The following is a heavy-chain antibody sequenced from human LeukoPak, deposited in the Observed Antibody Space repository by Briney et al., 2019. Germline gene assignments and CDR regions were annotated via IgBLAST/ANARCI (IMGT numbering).Heavy chain of an antibody. J-gene: IGHJ4*02. Sequence: GGSLRLSSAASGFTFSSYSMNWVRQAPGKGLEWVSYISSSGSTIYYADSVKSRFTISRDNAKNSLYLQMNSLRAEDTAVYYCARDNEGSYYPTYFAYWGQGTLVTVSS. V-gene: IGHV3-48*04. CDR3: ARDNEGSYYPTYFAY. CDR2: ISSSGSTI. CDR1: GFTFSSYS. D-gene: IGHD3-10*01.